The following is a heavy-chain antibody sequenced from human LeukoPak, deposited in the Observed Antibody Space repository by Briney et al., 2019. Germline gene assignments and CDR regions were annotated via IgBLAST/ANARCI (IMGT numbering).Heavy chain of an antibody. Sequence: PGGSLRLSCAASGFTFSSYWMSWVRQAPGKGLEWVAVISYDGSNKYYADSVKGRFTISRDNSKNTLYLQMNSLRAEDTAVYYCAKELGYSYEYYYGMDVWGQGTTVTVSS. D-gene: IGHD5-18*01. V-gene: IGHV3-30*18. CDR1: GFTFSSYW. CDR3: AKELGYSYEYYYGMDV. CDR2: ISYDGSNK. J-gene: IGHJ6*02.